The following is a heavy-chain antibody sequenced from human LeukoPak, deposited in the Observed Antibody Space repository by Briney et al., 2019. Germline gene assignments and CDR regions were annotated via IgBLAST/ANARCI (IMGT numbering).Heavy chain of an antibody. CDR2: ISAYNGNT. D-gene: IGHD3-22*01. Sequence: ASVKVSCKASGYTFTGYYMHWVRQAPGQGLEWMGWISAYNGNTNYAQKLQGRVTMTTDTFTSTAYMELRSLRSDDTAVYYCARGRYDSSGPPRVWGQGTLVTVSS. J-gene: IGHJ4*02. CDR1: GYTFTGYY. CDR3: ARGRYDSSGPPRV. V-gene: IGHV1-18*04.